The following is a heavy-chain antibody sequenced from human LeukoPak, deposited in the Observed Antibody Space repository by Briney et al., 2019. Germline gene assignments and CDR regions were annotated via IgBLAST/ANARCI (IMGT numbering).Heavy chain of an antibody. D-gene: IGHD2-2*02. J-gene: IGHJ4*02. V-gene: IGHV1-46*01. CDR1: GYTFTTYY. CDR2: INPSGGST. Sequence: ASVKVSCKASGYTFTTYYMHWVRQAPGQGLEWMGIINPSGGSTSYAQKFQGRVTMTRDTSTSTAYMELSSLRFEDTAVYYCARSDYCSSTSCYMHYWGQGTLVTVSS. CDR3: ARSDYCSSTSCYMHY.